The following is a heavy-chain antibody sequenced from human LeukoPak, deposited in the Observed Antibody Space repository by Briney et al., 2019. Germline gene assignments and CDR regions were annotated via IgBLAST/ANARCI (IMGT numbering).Heavy chain of an antibody. Sequence: PGGSQRLSCAASGFTFSSYAMSWVRQAPGKGLEWVSAISGSGGSTYYADSVKGRFTISRDNSKNTLYLQMNSLRAEDTAVYYCAKDYYDSSGYLYFDYWGQGTLVTVSS. CDR2: ISGSGGST. D-gene: IGHD3-22*01. CDR1: GFTFSSYA. V-gene: IGHV3-23*01. J-gene: IGHJ4*02. CDR3: AKDYYDSSGYLYFDY.